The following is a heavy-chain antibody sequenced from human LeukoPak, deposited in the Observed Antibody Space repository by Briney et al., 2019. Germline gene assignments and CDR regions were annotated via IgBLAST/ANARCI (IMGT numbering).Heavy chain of an antibody. Sequence: GGSLRLSCAASGFTFSSYSMNWVRQAPGKGLERVANIKEDGSDRYYGDSVRGRFIISRDNAKNSLYLQMESLRAEDTALYYCAREVPGAMNAFDIWGQGTMVTVSS. CDR2: IKEDGSDR. D-gene: IGHD2-2*01. CDR1: GFTFSSYS. CDR3: AREVPGAMNAFDI. J-gene: IGHJ3*02. V-gene: IGHV3-7*01.